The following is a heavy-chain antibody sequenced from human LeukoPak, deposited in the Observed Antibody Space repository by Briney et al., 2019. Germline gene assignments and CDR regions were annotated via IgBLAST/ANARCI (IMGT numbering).Heavy chain of an antibody. D-gene: IGHD2-2*01. CDR3: ARGMFPDASSFPFAY. Sequence: PGGSLRLSCAAAGFTFRNYAMSWVRQAPGKGLELVSTMSGSGSSTYYADSVKGRFTISRDNSKNTLYLQMNSLRAEDTAVYYCARGMFPDASSFPFAYWGQGTLVTVSS. CDR2: MSGSGSST. CDR1: GFTFRNYA. V-gene: IGHV3-23*01. J-gene: IGHJ4*02.